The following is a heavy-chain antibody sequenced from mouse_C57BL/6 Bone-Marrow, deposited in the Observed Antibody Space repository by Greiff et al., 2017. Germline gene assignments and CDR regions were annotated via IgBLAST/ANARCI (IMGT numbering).Heavy chain of an antibody. J-gene: IGHJ2*01. CDR3: ARKSYYGSSPDY. CDR1: GYTFTSSW. V-gene: IGHV1-55*01. CDR2: FYPGIGST. D-gene: IGHD1-1*01. Sequence: QVQLKQPGAELVKPGASVKMSCKASGYTFTSSWITWVKQRPGQGLEWIGDFYPGIGSTNYNEKFKSKATLTVDTSSSTAYMQLSSLTSEDSAVYYCARKSYYGSSPDYWGQGTTLTVSS.